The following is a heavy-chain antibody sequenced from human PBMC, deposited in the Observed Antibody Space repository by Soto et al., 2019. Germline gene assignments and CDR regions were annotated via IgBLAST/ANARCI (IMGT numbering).Heavy chain of an antibody. J-gene: IGHJ4*02. CDR2: VNPNSGGT. CDR1: GYTFTGYY. Sequence: ASVKVSCKASGYTFTGYYMHGVRQAPGQGLEWMGWVNPNSGGTNYAQKFQGRVTMTRDTSISTAYMELSRLRSDDTAVYYCARGPYYYDSSGYFLDYWGQGTLVTVSS. V-gene: IGHV1-2*02. CDR3: ARGPYYYDSSGYFLDY. D-gene: IGHD3-22*01.